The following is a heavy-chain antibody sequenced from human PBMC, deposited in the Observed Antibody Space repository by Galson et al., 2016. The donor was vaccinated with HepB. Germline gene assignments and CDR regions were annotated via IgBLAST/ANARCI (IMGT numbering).Heavy chain of an antibody. V-gene: IGHV3-21*01. D-gene: IGHD2-8*01. Sequence: SLRLSCAASGFTFSDYSMNWVRQAPGKGLEWVSSISSSSSYIYYADSVKGRFTISRDNAKNSLYLQMNSLRAEDTAVYYCAREANIVLMVYATNYYYYYMDGWGKGTTVTVSS. CDR2: ISSSSSYI. CDR3: AREANIVLMVYATNYYYYYMDG. CDR1: GFTFSDYS. J-gene: IGHJ6*03.